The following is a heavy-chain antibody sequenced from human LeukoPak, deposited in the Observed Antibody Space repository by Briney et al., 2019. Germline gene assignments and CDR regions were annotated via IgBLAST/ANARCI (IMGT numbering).Heavy chain of an antibody. CDR3: ARDRASRSSSWFDY. D-gene: IGHD6-13*01. Sequence: PSETLSLTCTVSGGSISSYYWSWIRQPPGKGLEWIGRIYTSGSTNYNPSLKSRVTMSVDTSKNQFSLRLSSVTAADTAVYYCARDRASRSSSWFDYWGQGTLVTVSS. CDR1: GGSISSYY. V-gene: IGHV4-4*07. J-gene: IGHJ4*02. CDR2: IYTSGST.